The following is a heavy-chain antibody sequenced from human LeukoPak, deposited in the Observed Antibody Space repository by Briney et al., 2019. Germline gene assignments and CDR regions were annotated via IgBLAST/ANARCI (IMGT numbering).Heavy chain of an antibody. CDR1: GFTVSSNY. V-gene: IGHV3-53*01. CDR3: ARDAIGWYGGGYMDV. Sequence: GGSLRLSCAASGFTVSSNYMSWVRQAPGKGLEWVSVIYSGGSTYYADSVKGRFTISRDNSKNTLYLQVNSLRAEDTAVYYCARDAIGWYGGGYMDVWGKGTTVTISS. D-gene: IGHD6-19*01. J-gene: IGHJ6*03. CDR2: IYSGGST.